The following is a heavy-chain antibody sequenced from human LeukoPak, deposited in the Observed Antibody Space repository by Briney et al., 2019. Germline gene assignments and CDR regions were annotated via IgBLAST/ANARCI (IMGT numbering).Heavy chain of an antibody. CDR2: IGGSGGST. Sequence: GGSLRLSCAASGFTFSSYAMSWVRQAPGKGLEWVSAIGGSGGSTYYADPVKGRFTISRDNSKNTLYLQMNSLRAEDTAVYYCAKWNGYYFGYFDYWGQGTLVTVSS. D-gene: IGHD3-22*01. CDR3: AKWNGYYFGYFDY. CDR1: GFTFSSYA. J-gene: IGHJ4*02. V-gene: IGHV3-23*01.